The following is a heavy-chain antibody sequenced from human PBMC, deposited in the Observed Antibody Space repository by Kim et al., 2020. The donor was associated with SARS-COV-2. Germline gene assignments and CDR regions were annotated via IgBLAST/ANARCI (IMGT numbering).Heavy chain of an antibody. D-gene: IGHD6-19*01. J-gene: IGHJ5*02. Sequence: NPSRKSRITLSVDTSKNQFSLKLSSVTAADTALYYCTSPPVSSSLVGWFDPWGQGTLVIVSS. CDR3: TSPPVSSSLVGWFDP. V-gene: IGHV4-34*10.